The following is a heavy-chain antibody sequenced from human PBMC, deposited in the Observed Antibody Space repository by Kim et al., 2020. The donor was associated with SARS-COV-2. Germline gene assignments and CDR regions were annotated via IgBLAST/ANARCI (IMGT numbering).Heavy chain of an antibody. CDR2: ISGSGGST. V-gene: IGHV3-23*01. D-gene: IGHD3-22*01. CDR1: GFTFSSYA. CDR3: AKSDGYYDSSGAGFDY. Sequence: GGSLRLSCAASGFTFSSYAMSWVRQAPGKGLEWVSAISGSGGSTYYADSVKGRFTISRDNSKNTLYLQMNSLRAEDTAVYYCAKSDGYYDSSGAGFDYWGQGTLVTVSS. J-gene: IGHJ4*02.